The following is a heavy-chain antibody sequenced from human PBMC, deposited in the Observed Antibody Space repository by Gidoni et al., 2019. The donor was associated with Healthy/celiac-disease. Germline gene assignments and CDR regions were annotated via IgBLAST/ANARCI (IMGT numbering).Heavy chain of an antibody. CDR2: INQSGST. Sequence: QVQLQQWGAGLLKPSETLSLTCAVYGGSFSGYYWSWFRQPPGKGLEWIREINQSGSTNYNPSLNSRVTISVDTSKNQFSLKVSSVTAADTAVYYCARGGGPRWFDPWGQGTLVTVSS. CDR3: ARGGGPRWFDP. CDR1: GGSFSGYY. V-gene: IGHV4-34*01. J-gene: IGHJ5*02.